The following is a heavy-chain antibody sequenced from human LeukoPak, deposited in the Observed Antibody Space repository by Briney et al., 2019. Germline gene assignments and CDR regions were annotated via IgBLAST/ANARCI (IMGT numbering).Heavy chain of an antibody. Sequence: GGSLRLSCAASGFTFSNYWMSWVRQAPGKGLEWVANIKQDRSEKYYVDSVKGRFTISRDNAKNSLYLQMNSLRAEDTAVYYCQGYLDCTNGVCYGVDYWGQGTLVTVSS. CDR1: GFTFSNYW. V-gene: IGHV3-7*03. CDR2: IKQDRSEK. J-gene: IGHJ4*02. CDR3: QGYLDCTNGVCYGVDY. D-gene: IGHD2-8*01.